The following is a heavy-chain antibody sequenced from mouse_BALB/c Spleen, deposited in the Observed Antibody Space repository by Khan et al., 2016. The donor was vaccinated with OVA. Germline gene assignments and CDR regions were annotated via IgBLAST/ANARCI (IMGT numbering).Heavy chain of an antibody. V-gene: IGHV5-6*01. CDR2: ISTGGDSI. Sequence: EVELVESGGDLVKPGGSLTLSCAASGFTFSTYAMSWVRQTPAKRMAWVATISTGGDSIYYTDSVKGRFTISRDNVKNPLYLQMSSLRTEDTAMYYCASHNDGPFAYWGQGTLVTVSS. CDR1: GFTFSTYA. D-gene: IGHD1-1*01. CDR3: ASHNDGPFAY. J-gene: IGHJ3*01.